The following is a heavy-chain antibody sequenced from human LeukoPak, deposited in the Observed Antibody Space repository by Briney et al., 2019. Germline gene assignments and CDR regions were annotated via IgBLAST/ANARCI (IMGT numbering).Heavy chain of an antibody. CDR3: ARQGGGFWYFDL. J-gene: IGHJ2*01. CDR2: IYYSGST. CDR1: GGSISSDY. D-gene: IGHD6-25*01. Sequence: PSETLSLTCTVSGGSISSDYWSWIRQPPPQGLEWNGYIYYSGSTNYNPSLKSRVTISVDTSKNQFSLTLSSVSAADTAVYYCARQGGGFWYFDLWGRGTLVTVSS. V-gene: IGHV4-59*08.